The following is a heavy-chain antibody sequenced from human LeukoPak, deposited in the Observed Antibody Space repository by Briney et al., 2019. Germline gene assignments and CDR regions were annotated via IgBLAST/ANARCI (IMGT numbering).Heavy chain of an antibody. Sequence: TSETLSLTCTVSGGSISSSSYYWGWIRQPPGKGLEWIGSIYYSGSTYYNPSLKSRVTISVDTSKNQFSLKLSSVTAADTAVYYCARLYFDFWSGFFDSWGQGTLVTVSS. CDR3: ARLYFDFWSGFFDS. CDR2: IYYSGST. CDR1: GGSISSSSYY. V-gene: IGHV4-39*07. J-gene: IGHJ4*02. D-gene: IGHD3-3*01.